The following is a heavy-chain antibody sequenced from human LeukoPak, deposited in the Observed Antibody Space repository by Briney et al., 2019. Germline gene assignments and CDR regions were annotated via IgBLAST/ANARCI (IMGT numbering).Heavy chain of an antibody. V-gene: IGHV1-2*02. CDR1: GYTFTGYY. CDR2: INPNSGGT. CDR3: ARVRRYYYGSGSYYVGPSFGWLDP. J-gene: IGHJ5*02. D-gene: IGHD3-10*01. Sequence: ASVKLSCKASGYTFTGYYIHWVRHAPAQGDEWMGWINPNSGGTNYEQKFQGRVTMTIDTSITTDYMELSRLRSEDTAMYYCARVRRYYYGSGSYYVGPSFGWLDPWGQGTLVTVSS.